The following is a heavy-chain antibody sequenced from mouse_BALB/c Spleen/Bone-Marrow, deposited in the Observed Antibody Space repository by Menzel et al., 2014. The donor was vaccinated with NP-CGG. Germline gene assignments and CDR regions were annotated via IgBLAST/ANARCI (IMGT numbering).Heavy chain of an antibody. V-gene: IGHV1S137*01. J-gene: IGHJ4*01. Sequence: VQGVESGAELVRPGVSVKISCKGSGYTFTDYAMHWVKQSHAKSLEWIGVISTYYGDASYNQKFKGKATMTVDKSSSTAYMEPARLTSEDSAIYYCARRGNYDAMDYWGQGTSVTVSS. CDR2: ISTYYGDA. CDR1: GYTFTDYA. D-gene: IGHD2-1*01. CDR3: ARRGNYDAMDY.